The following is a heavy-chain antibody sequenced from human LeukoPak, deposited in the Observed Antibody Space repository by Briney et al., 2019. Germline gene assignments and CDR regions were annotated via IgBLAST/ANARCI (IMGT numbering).Heavy chain of an antibody. D-gene: IGHD6-19*01. J-gene: IGHJ3*02. V-gene: IGHV3-7*03. CDR1: GFMFGSYW. CDR2: IKQDGSEK. Sequence: PGGSLRLSCAASGFMFGSYWMSWARQAPGKGLEWVANIKQDGSEKYYVDYVKGRFTVSRDNAKNSLYLQMNSLRAEDTAVYYCARSPYASGWYAGAFDIWGQGTMVTVSS. CDR3: ARSPYASGWYAGAFDI.